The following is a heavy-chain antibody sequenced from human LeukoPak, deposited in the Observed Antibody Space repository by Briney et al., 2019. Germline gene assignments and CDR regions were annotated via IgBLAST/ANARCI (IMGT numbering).Heavy chain of an antibody. J-gene: IGHJ4*02. V-gene: IGHV4-59*12. CDR1: GGSISSYY. D-gene: IGHD3-10*01. CDR2: TYYSGST. CDR3: ARDSSMVRGAIDY. Sequence: PSETLSLTCTVSGGSISSYYWSWIRQPPGKGLEWIGYTYYSGSTNYNPSLKSRVTISVDTSKNQFSLKLSSVTAADTAVYYCARDSSMVRGAIDYWGQGTLVTVSS.